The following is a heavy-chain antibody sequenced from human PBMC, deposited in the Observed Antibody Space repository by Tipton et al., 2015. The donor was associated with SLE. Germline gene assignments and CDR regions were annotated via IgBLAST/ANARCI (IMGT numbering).Heavy chain of an antibody. CDR1: GGSISSHY. V-gene: IGHV4-59*11. CDR2: IYYSEST. Sequence: TLSLTCTVSGGSISSHYWSWIRQPPGKGLEWIGYIYYSESTNYNPSLKSRVTISVDTSKNQFSLKLSSVTAADTAVYYCARARLLLYFDLWGRGTLVTVSS. D-gene: IGHD2/OR15-2a*01. J-gene: IGHJ2*01. CDR3: ARARLLLYFDL.